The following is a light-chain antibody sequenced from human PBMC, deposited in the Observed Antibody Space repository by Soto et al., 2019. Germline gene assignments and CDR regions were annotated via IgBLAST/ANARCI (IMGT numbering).Light chain of an antibody. CDR2: DNY. V-gene: IGLV1-51*01. J-gene: IGLJ2*01. CDR1: SSNIGGNY. CDR3: GTWDISLDTVV. Sequence: QSVLAQPPSISAAPGQTVTISCSGSSSNIGGNYVSWYQHVPRTAPKLLIYDNYKRASGIPDRFSASKSGTSATLGITGLQTGDEADYYCGTWDISLDTVVFGGGTKVTVL.